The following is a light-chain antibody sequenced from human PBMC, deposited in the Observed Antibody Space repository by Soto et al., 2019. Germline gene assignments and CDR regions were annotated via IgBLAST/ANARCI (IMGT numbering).Light chain of an antibody. J-gene: IGKJ1*01. Sequence: DIQMTQSPSSLSASVGDRVTITCRASQSISTFLNWYQHKPGKGPKLLIYAASSLQSGVPSRFSGSGSGTEFTLAISSLQPEDFATYYCQQLITYPQTFGQGTKVDIK. CDR2: AAS. CDR3: QQLITYPQT. V-gene: IGKV1-9*01. CDR1: QSISTF.